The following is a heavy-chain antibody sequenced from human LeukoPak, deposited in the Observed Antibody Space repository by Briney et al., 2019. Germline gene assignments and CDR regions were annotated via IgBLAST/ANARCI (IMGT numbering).Heavy chain of an antibody. J-gene: IGHJ4*02. CDR1: GFTFVSHW. CDR3: ARHYMATSAEDFDY. V-gene: IGHV3-7*01. D-gene: IGHD5-24*01. CDR2: INQEGSEK. Sequence: PGGPLSLSCVASGFTFVSHWMTWVRQTPGKGLEGVANINQEGSEKYYVDSVKGRFTISGDNAKNSLYLQMNSLRAEDAAVYYCARHYMATSAEDFDYWGQGTLVTVSS.